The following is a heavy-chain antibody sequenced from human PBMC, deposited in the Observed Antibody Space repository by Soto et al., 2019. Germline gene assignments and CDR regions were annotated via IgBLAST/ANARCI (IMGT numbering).Heavy chain of an antibody. CDR1: GGSFSGYY. CDR2: INHSGST. D-gene: IGHD6-19*01. J-gene: IGHJ5*02. Sequence: QVQLQQWGAGLLKPSETLSLTCAVYGGSFSGYYWSWIRQPPGKGLEWIGEINHSGSTNYNPSLKSRVTISVDTSKNQFSLKLSSVTAADTAVYYCARGLVVAGTERWFDPWGQGTLVTVSS. V-gene: IGHV4-34*01. CDR3: ARGLVVAGTERWFDP.